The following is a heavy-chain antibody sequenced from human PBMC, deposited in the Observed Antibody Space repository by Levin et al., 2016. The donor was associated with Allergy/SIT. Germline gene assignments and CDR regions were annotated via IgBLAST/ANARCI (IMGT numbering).Heavy chain of an antibody. D-gene: IGHD5-18*01. J-gene: IGHJ6*02. V-gene: IGHV4-59*01. Sequence: WIRQPPGKGLEWIGYIYYSGGTNYNPSLKSRVTISVDTSKNQFSLKLSSVTAADTAVYYCARALPGGYSYGPPYYYGMDVWGQGTTVTVSS. CDR2: IYYSGGT. CDR3: ARALPGGYSYGPPYYYGMDV.